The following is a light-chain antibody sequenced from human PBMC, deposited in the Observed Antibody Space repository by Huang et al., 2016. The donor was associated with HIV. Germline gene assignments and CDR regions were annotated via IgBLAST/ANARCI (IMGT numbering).Light chain of an antibody. CDR3: QHLMS. Sequence: IQLTQSPSSLSASVGDRVTITCRANQAIRSSLAWYQQRAGKAPKLLFNSTSTLRSGVPSRFSGSGSGTDFTLTISGLQPEDFASYSCQHLMSFGRGTKVEIK. J-gene: IGKJ4*01. CDR2: STS. V-gene: IGKV1-9*01. CDR1: QAIRSS.